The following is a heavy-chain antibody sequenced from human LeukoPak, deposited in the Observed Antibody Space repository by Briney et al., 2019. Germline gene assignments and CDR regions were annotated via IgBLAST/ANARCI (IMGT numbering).Heavy chain of an antibody. V-gene: IGHV3-74*01. D-gene: IGHD3-22*01. CDR1: GFTFSSYW. CDR3: ARDPKSYYYDSTPGY. CDR2: INSDGSST. J-gene: IGHJ4*02. Sequence: GGSLRLSCAASGFTFSSYWMHWVRQAPGKGLVWVSRINSDGSSTSYADSVKGRFTISRDNAKNTLYLQMNSLRAEDTAVYYCARDPKSYYYDSTPGYWGQGTLVTVSS.